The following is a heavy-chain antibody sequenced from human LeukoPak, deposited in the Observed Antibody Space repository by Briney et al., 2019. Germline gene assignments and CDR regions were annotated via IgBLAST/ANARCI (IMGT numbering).Heavy chain of an antibody. D-gene: IGHD7-27*01. J-gene: IGHJ4*02. CDR1: GGSFSGYY. V-gene: IGHV4-34*01. Sequence: SETLSLTCAVYGGSFSGYYRSWIRQPPGKGLEWIGEINHSGSTNYNPSLKSRVTISVDTSKNQFSLKLSSVTAADTAVYYCARGRSQANWRLLGYWGQGTLVTVSS. CDR2: INHSGST. CDR3: ARGRSQANWRLLGY.